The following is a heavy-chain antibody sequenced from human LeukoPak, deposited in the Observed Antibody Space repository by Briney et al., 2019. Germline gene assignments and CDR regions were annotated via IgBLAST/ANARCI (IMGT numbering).Heavy chain of an antibody. Sequence: GGSLRLSCAASGFTFSSFGMNWVRQAPGKGLEWVSYISSSSSTVYYADSVMGRFTISRDNAKNSLYLQMNSLRAEDTAVYYCASRRLRLGELSLYFDYWGQGTLVTVSS. CDR3: ASRRLRLGELSLYFDY. CDR1: GFTFSSFG. V-gene: IGHV3-48*04. CDR2: ISSSSSTV. J-gene: IGHJ4*02. D-gene: IGHD3-16*02.